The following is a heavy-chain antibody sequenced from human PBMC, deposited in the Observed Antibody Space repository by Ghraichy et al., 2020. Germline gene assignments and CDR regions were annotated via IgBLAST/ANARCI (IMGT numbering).Heavy chain of an antibody. CDR2: INHSGST. CDR3: ARGTDDIVVVPAYDYYYMDV. CDR1: GGSFSGYY. V-gene: IGHV4-34*01. J-gene: IGHJ6*03. Sequence: SETLSLTCAVYGGSFSGYYWSWIRQPPGKGLEWIGEINHSGSTNYNPSLKSRVTISVDTSKNQFSLKLSSVTAADTAVYYCARGTDDIVVVPAYDYYYMDVWGKGTTVTVSS. D-gene: IGHD2-2*01.